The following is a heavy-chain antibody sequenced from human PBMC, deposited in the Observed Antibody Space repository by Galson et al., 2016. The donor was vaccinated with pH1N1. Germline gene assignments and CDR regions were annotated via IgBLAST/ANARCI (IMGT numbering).Heavy chain of an antibody. Sequence: SLRLSCAASGFSFSVSAIHWVRQAPGKGLEWIGHIRAKSNGAATTLAASVKDRFIISRDDPENTAYLQMRSLKNGDTALYYCTRRPDIRTGYAFDIWGPGTMVIVSS. J-gene: IGHJ3*02. D-gene: IGHD1-14*01. CDR2: IRAKSNGAAT. CDR1: GFSFSVSA. CDR3: TRRPDIRTGYAFDI. V-gene: IGHV3-73*01.